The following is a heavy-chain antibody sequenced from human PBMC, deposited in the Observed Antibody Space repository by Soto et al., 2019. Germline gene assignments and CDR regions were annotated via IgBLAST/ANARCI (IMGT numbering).Heavy chain of an antibody. CDR3: ARSQFDYVWGTSGYFDS. Sequence: LKISCKGSGYSFTTHWVGWVRQRPGKGLEWMGIIYPGDSDARYSPSFKGQVTISVDESITTAFLQWSSLKASDTAMYYCARSQFDYVWGTSGYFDSWGQGTLVTVSS. D-gene: IGHD3-16*01. CDR1: GYSFTTHW. J-gene: IGHJ4*02. CDR2: IYPGDSDA. V-gene: IGHV5-51*01.